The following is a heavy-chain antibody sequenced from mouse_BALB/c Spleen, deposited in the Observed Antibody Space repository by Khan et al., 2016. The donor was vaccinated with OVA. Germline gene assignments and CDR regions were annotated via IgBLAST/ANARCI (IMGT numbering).Heavy chain of an antibody. J-gene: IGHJ4*01. D-gene: IGHD2-10*01. CDR1: GFSLTNYG. Sequence: QMQLEESGPGLVAPSQSLSITCTISGFSLTNYGVHWVRQPPGKGLEWLVVIWSDGSTTYNSALKSRLTISKDNSKSQVFLKMNSLQTDDTAMYFWARQPYYDYNIMDYWGQGTSVTVSS. CDR2: IWSDGST. CDR3: ARQPYYDYNIMDY. V-gene: IGHV2-6-1*01.